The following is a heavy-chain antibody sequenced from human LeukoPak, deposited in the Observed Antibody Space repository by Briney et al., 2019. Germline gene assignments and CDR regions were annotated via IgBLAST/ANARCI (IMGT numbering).Heavy chain of an antibody. CDR3: AKEVPPMITFGGVIVDY. D-gene: IGHD3-16*02. Sequence: PGGSLRLSCAASGFTFSSYGMHWVRQAPGKGLEWVAFIRYDGSNKYYADSVKGRFTISRDNSKNTLYLQMNSLRAEDTAVYYCAKEVPPMITFGGVIVDYWGQGTLVTVSS. V-gene: IGHV3-30*02. CDR2: IRYDGSNK. J-gene: IGHJ4*02. CDR1: GFTFSSYG.